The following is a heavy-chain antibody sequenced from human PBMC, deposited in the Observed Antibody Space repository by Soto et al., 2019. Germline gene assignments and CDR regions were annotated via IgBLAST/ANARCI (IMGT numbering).Heavy chain of an antibody. Sequence: PSETLSLTCAVSVGSISSSNWWIWVRQPPWKGLEWIGEIYHSGSTNYNPSLKSRVTISVDKSKNQFSLKLSSVTAADTAVYYCARATGSWYVTDYWGQGTLVTVSS. D-gene: IGHD6-13*01. CDR2: IYHSGST. J-gene: IGHJ4*02. V-gene: IGHV4-4*02. CDR3: ARATGSWYVTDY. CDR1: VGSISSSNW.